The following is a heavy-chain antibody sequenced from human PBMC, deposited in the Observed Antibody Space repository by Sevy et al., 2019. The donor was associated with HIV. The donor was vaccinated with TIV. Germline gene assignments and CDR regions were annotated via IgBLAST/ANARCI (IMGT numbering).Heavy chain of an antibody. D-gene: IGHD5-12*01. CDR2: IKSETDGGTT. Sequence: GGALRLSCAASGFTLNKAWMNWVRQAPGKGLEWVGRIKSETDGGTTDYAEPVKGRFSISRDDSKNTLYLQMNSLKIEDTAVYYCSMEDGYNYFDYWGQGALVTVSS. CDR3: SMEDGYNYFDY. V-gene: IGHV3-15*07. CDR1: GFTLNKAW. J-gene: IGHJ4*02.